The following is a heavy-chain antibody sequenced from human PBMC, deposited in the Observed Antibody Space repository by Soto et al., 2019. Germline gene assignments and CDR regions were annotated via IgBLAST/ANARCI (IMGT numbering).Heavy chain of an antibody. J-gene: IGHJ4*02. D-gene: IGHD3-16*01. V-gene: IGHV4-39*01. CDR3: ARFAGPAGQNSDFDY. Sequence: QLQLQESGPGLVKPSGTLSLTCAVSGASISSSDYYWGWVRQTPGKGLDWIGNIYYTGTTYYNPSLKSRVTISVETPRRQFSLKGNSVPAADRVVYYWARFAGPAGQNSDFDYWGQGTLVTVSS. CDR2: IYYTGTT. CDR1: GASISSSDYY.